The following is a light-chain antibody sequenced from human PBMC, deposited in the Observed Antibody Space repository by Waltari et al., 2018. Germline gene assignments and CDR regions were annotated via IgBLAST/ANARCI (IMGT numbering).Light chain of an antibody. CDR1: QLGHQY. J-gene: IGLJ1*01. CDR3: QAWDSSPYV. CDR2: GDN. V-gene: IGLV3-1*01. Sequence: SPVLTQPPSVSVSPGQTASITCSGQQLGHQYASWYQQKPGQSPLLVIDGDNKRPSGIPDRFTGSSSGNTATLTISGTQAMDEADYYCQAWDSSPYVVGTGTKVTVL.